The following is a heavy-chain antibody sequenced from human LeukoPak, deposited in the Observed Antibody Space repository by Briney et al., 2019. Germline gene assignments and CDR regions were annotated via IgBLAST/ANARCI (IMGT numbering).Heavy chain of an antibody. Sequence: SQTLSLTCAISGDSVSTNSAAWNWVRQSPSRGLEWLGRTYYRSKWYNDYALSVKSRITINPDTSKNQLSLQLNSVTPEDTAVYFCAREGPDAFDMWGQGTMVTVSS. V-gene: IGHV6-1*01. CDR1: GDSVSTNSAA. CDR3: AREGPDAFDM. J-gene: IGHJ3*02. CDR2: TYYRSKWYN.